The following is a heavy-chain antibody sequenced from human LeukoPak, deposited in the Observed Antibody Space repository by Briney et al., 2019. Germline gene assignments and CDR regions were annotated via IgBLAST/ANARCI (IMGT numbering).Heavy chain of an antibody. CDR2: IYTSGST. J-gene: IGHJ3*02. V-gene: IGHV4-4*09. CDR3: ARHRGIYLNTAFDI. CDR1: GGSISSYY. Sequence: SETLSLTCTVSGGSISSYYWSWIRQPPGKGLEWIGYIYTSGSTNYNPSLKSRVTISVDTSKNQFSLKLSSVTAADTAVYYCARHRGIYLNTAFDIWGQGTMVTVSS. D-gene: IGHD1-26*01.